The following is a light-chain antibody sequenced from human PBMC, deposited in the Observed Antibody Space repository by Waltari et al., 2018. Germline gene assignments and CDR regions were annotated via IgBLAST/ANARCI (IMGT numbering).Light chain of an antibody. J-gene: IGKJ2*01. CDR2: GAS. Sequence: EIVLTQSPGTLSSSPGDRATLSCRASQRVSSSYLAWYQQTPGRAPRLLIYGASSRATGIPDRFSDSGSGTDFTLTISRLEPEDFAVYYCLQYGTSPFTFGQGTKLEIK. CDR1: QRVSSSY. CDR3: LQYGTSPFT. V-gene: IGKV3-20*01.